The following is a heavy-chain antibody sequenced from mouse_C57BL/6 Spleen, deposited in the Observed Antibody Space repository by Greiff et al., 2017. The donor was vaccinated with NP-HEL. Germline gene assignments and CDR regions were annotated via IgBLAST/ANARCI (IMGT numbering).Heavy chain of an antibody. Sequence: VHVKQSGPELVKPGASVKMSCKASGYTFTDYNMHWVKQSHGKSLEWIGYINPNNGGTSYNQKFKGKATLTVNKSSSTAYMELRSLTSEDSAVYYCARGIYYYGSSYYAMDYWGQGTSVTVSS. CDR1: GYTFTDYN. CDR2: INPNNGGT. J-gene: IGHJ4*01. V-gene: IGHV1-22*01. D-gene: IGHD1-1*01. CDR3: ARGIYYYGSSYYAMDY.